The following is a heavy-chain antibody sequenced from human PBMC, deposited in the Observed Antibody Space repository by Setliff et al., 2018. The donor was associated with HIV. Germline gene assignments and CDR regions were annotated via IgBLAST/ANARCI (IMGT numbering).Heavy chain of an antibody. D-gene: IGHD1-26*01. CDR3: ARGVGAASYNPLDF. V-gene: IGHV3-15*07. J-gene: IGHJ4*02. Sequence: GGSLRLSCAASGFTFSNAWMNWVRQAPGKGLEWVGRIRSKVDGGAADYAAPVKGRFTISRDDSKNTLYLQMNSLRAEDTAIYYCARGVGAASYNPLDFWGQGTLVTSPQ. CDR2: IRSKVDGGAA. CDR1: GFTFSNAW.